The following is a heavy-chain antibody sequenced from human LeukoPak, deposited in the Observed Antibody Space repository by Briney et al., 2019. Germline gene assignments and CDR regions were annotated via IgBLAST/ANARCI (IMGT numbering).Heavy chain of an antibody. CDR3: AKFSMVVPQLDY. V-gene: IGHV3-33*06. D-gene: IGHD4-23*01. J-gene: IGHJ4*02. Sequence: GGSLRLSCAASGFTFSSHGMQWVRKTPGKGLEWEAVIWYDGSNKYYADSVKGQFTTSRDNSKNTLYLQMNSPRAEDTAVYFCAKFSMVVPQLDYWGPGTLVTVSS. CDR2: IWYDGSNK. CDR1: GFTFSSHG.